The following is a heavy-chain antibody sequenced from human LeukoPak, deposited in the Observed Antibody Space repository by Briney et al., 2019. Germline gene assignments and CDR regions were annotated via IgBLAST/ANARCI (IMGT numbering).Heavy chain of an antibody. CDR1: GFTFDDYG. Sequence: GGSLRLSCAASGFTFDDYGMSWVRQAPGKGLEWVSGINWNGGSTGYADSLKGRFTISRDNAKNSLYLQMNSLRAEDTALYYCARASDYDFWSGFDYWGQGTLVTVSS. D-gene: IGHD3-3*01. J-gene: IGHJ4*02. CDR2: INWNGGST. V-gene: IGHV3-20*04. CDR3: ARASDYDFWSGFDY.